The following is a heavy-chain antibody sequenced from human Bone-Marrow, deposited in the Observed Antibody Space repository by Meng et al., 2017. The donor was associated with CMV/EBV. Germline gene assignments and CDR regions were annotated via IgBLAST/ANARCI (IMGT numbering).Heavy chain of an antibody. D-gene: IGHD6-19*01. CDR1: GYTFTSYY. CDR3: ARSRGYSSGWYLWWFDP. Sequence: QVQLGQSGAEVKQPGASVEVSCKASGYTFTSYYMHWVRQAPGQWLEWMGIINPSGGSTSYAQKFQGRVTMTRDTSTSTVYMELSSLRSEDTAVYYCARSRGYSSGWYLWWFDPWGQGTLVTVSS. J-gene: IGHJ5*02. CDR2: INPSGGST. V-gene: IGHV1-46*01.